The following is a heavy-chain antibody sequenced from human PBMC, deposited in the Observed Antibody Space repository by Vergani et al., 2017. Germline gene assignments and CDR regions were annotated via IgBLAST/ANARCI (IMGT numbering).Heavy chain of an antibody. Sequence: EVQLVESGGGLVQPGRSLRLSCAASGFTFSDSAIHWVRQTSGKGLEWIGRIRDKAYNYATVYAVSVKGRFTISRDDSKKTAYLQMNGLTTEDTAVYYCFYDFWAGYDSGDVWGKGTTVTVSS. CDR2: IRDKAYNYAT. J-gene: IGHJ6*04. D-gene: IGHD3/OR15-3a*01. CDR3: FYDFWAGYDSGDV. V-gene: IGHV3-73*01. CDR1: GFTFSDSA.